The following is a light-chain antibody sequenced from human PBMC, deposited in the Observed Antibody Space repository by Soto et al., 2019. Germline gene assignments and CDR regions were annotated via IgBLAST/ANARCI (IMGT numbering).Light chain of an antibody. J-gene: IGLJ3*02. CDR3: SSYTTTSPWV. CDR1: SSDIGGYNY. Sequence: QSALTQHASVSGSPGQSITISCTGTSSDIGGYNYVSWYQQHPGKAPKLIIYEVTHRPSGVSKRFSGSKSGNTASLTISGLQAVDEADYYCSSYTTTSPWVFGGGTKVTVL. CDR2: EVT. V-gene: IGLV2-14*01.